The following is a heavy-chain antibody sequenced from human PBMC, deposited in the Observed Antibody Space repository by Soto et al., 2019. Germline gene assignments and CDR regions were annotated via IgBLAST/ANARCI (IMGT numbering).Heavy chain of an antibody. J-gene: IGHJ6*02. Sequence: GGTNYAQKFQGWVTMTRDTSISTAYMELSRLRSDDTAVYYCARGGVLRYFDWPYGGGMDVWGQGTTVTVSS. V-gene: IGHV1-2*04. D-gene: IGHD3-9*01. CDR3: ARGGVLRYFDWPYGGGMDV. CDR2: GGT.